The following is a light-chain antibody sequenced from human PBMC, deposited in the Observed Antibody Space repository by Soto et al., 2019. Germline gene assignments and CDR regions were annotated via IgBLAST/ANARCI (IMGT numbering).Light chain of an antibody. CDR1: SSDVGSYNL. J-gene: IGLJ1*01. CDR2: EVS. CDR3: CSYAGSSTSPYV. Sequence: QSALTQPASVSGSPGQSITISCTGTSSDVGSYNLVSWYQQHPGKAPKLMIYEVSKRPSGVSNRFSGSKSGNTASLTISGLQAEDEADYYCCSYAGSSTSPYVFGTGTKGTV. V-gene: IGLV2-23*02.